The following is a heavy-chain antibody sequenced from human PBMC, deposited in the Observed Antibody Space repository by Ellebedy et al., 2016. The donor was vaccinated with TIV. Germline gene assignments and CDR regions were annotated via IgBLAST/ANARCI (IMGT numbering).Heavy chain of an antibody. Sequence: MPSETLSLTCTVSGGSISSCYWTWIRQPQGKGLEWIGYIYYSGSTNYSPSLKSRVTISVDTSKNQFSLKLSSVTAADTAVYYCARQGKEIRYFDWLYDIWGQGTMVTVSS. D-gene: IGHD3-9*01. J-gene: IGHJ3*02. V-gene: IGHV4-59*08. CDR2: IYYSGST. CDR3: ARQGKEIRYFDWLYDI. CDR1: GGSISSCY.